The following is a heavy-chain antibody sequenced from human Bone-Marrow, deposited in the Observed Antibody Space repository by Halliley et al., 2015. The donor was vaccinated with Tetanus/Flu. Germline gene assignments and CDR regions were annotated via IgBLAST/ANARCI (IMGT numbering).Heavy chain of an antibody. CDR2: IYSGGMT. J-gene: IGHJ6*02. V-gene: IGHV3-66*01. Sequence: KGLEWVSVIYSGGMTKYAGSVEGRFTISRDNANNMVYLQLNSLRAEDTAVYYCVHANRIDGVDVWGQGTTVIVSS. CDR3: VHANRIDGVDV.